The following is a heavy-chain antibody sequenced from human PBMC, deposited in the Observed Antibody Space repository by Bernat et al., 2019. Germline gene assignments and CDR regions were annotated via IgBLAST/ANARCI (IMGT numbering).Heavy chain of an antibody. J-gene: IGHJ4*02. D-gene: IGHD6-6*01. V-gene: IGHV4-59*01. CDR1: GGSISSYY. CDR3: ARSEMSIAARDLFDY. Sequence: QVQLQELGPGLVKPSETLSLTCTVSGGSISSYYWSWIRQPPGKGLEWIGYIYYSGSTNYNPSLKSRVTISVDTSKNQFSLKLSSVTAADTAVYYCARSEMSIAARDLFDYWGQGTLVTVSS. CDR2: IYYSGST.